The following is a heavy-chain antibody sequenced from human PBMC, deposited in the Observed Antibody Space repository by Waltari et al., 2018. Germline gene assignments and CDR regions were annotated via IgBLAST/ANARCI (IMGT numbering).Heavy chain of an antibody. D-gene: IGHD6-13*01. CDR1: GFTFISYA. CDR3: AKAGGIAAAEFQFDF. CDR2: ILAPALPT. J-gene: IGHJ4*02. Sequence: EVQLLESGGGLVQPGGSLRLSCAASGFTFISYAMTWVRQAPGRGLVWVSSILAPALPTFSADSVKGRFSVSRDNSKNTLYLQINGLRADDTAVYYCAKAGGIAAAEFQFDFWGRGTLVTVSS. V-gene: IGHV3-23*01.